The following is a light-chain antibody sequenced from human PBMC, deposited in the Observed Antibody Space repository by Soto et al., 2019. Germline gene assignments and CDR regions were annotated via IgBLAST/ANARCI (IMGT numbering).Light chain of an antibody. CDR1: RSNIGDNA. Sequence: QAVLTQPPSVSEAPGQRVTISCSGSRSNIGDNAVNWYQQLPGKAPKLLIYYDDLLPSGVSDRFSGSKSGTSASLAISGLQSEDEADYYCAVWDDSLNGPVFGGGTQLTVL. J-gene: IGLJ2*01. CDR3: AVWDDSLNGPV. CDR2: YDD. V-gene: IGLV1-36*01.